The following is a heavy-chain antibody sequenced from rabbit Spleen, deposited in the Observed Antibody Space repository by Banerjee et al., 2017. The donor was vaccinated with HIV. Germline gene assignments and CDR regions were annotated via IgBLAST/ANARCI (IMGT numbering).Heavy chain of an antibody. CDR1: GFSFSSYNY. CDR3: ARKGGSSSYTGYYFNL. V-gene: IGHV1S45*01. D-gene: IGHD8-1*01. J-gene: IGHJ4*01. CDR2: IYVGTNSPT. Sequence: QEQLEESGGGLVKPGASLTLTCTASGFSFSSYNYMCWVRQAPGKGLEWIACIYVGTNSPTYYATWAKGRFTISKTSSTTVTLQMTSLTAADTATYFCARKGGSSSYTGYYFNLWGPGTLVTVS.